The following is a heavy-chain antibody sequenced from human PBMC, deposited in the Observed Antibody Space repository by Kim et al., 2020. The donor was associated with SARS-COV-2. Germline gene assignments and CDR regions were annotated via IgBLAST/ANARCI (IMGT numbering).Heavy chain of an antibody. D-gene: IGHD1-26*01. CDR1: GFSFTTYW. V-gene: IGHV3-7*03. CDR3: ARDLASPQLPVGANTADR. Sequence: GGSLRLSCVASGFSFTTYWMSWVRQAPGKGLEWVANIRHDGRDQYHVASVKGRFTISRDNGRNSLYLQMNSLRVEDTGIYFCARDLASPQLPVGANTADRWGQGTLVTVSS. CDR2: IRHDGRDQ. J-gene: IGHJ5*02.